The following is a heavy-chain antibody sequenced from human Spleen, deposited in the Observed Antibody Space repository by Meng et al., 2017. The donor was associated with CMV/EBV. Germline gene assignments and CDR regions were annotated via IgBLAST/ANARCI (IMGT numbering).Heavy chain of an antibody. D-gene: IGHD1-26*01. Sequence: KASGGTFSSYTISWGRQAPGQGLEWMGGIIPLFGTPDYAQKFQDRVTITTDESTSTAFMELSSLRSEDTAIYYCASPQWNLPMGLDYWGQGTLVTVSS. J-gene: IGHJ4*02. V-gene: IGHV1-69*05. CDR1: GGTFSSYT. CDR3: ASPQWNLPMGLDY. CDR2: IIPLFGTP.